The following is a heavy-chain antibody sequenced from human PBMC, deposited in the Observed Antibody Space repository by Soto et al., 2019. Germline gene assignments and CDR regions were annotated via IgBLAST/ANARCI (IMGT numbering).Heavy chain of an antibody. V-gene: IGHV3-15*01. Sequence: GGSLRLSCAASGFTFSIAWMSWVRQAPGKGLEWVGRIKSKTDGATTDYAAPVKGRFTISRDDSENTLYLQMNSLKTEDTAVYYCVTFMTTVTIPWGQGTLVTVSS. CDR1: GFTFSIAW. CDR2: IKSKTDGATT. D-gene: IGHD4-17*01. CDR3: VTFMTTVTIP. J-gene: IGHJ5*02.